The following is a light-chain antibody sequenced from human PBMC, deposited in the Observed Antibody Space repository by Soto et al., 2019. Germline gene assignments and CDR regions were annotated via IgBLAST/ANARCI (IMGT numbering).Light chain of an antibody. V-gene: IGKV1-5*01. J-gene: IGKJ1*01. Sequence: DIQMTQSPSTPSASVGDRVTITCRASQSISSWLAWYQQKPGKAPKLLIYDASSLESGVPSRFSGSGSGTEFTLTISSLQPDDFATYYCQQYGTFGQGTKVEIK. CDR1: QSISSW. CDR2: DAS. CDR3: QQYGT.